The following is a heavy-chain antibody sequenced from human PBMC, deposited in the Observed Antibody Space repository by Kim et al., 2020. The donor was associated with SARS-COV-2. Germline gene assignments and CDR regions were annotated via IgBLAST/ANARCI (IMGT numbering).Heavy chain of an antibody. J-gene: IGHJ4*02. CDR3: ANSYGSGSYYGY. Sequence: YYADSVKGRFTISRDNAKNSLYLQMNSLRAEDTAVYYCANSYGSGSYYGYWGQGTLVTVSS. V-gene: IGHV3-11*04. D-gene: IGHD3-10*01.